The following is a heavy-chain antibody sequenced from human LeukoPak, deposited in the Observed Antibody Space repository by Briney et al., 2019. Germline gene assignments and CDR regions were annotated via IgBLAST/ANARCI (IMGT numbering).Heavy chain of an antibody. Sequence: SETLSLTCTVSGGSISSSTDYWGWIRQPPGKGLEWIGTIYYRGITYYNASSKSRVTISVDTSKNQFSLKLSSVTAADTAVYYCASAGYSSSWYARDYYYMDVWGKGTTVTVSS. J-gene: IGHJ6*03. V-gene: IGHV4-39*07. CDR1: GGSISSSTDY. D-gene: IGHD6-13*01. CDR3: ASAGYSSSWYARDYYYMDV. CDR2: IYYRGIT.